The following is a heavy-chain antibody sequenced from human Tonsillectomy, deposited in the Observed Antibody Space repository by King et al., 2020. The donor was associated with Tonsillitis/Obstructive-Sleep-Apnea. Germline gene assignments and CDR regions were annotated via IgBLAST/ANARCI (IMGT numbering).Heavy chain of an antibody. D-gene: IGHD4-17*01. Sequence: QLQESGPGLVKPSETLSLTCTVSGGSISSSSYYWGWIRQPPGKGLEWIGSIYYSGSTYYNPSLKSRVTISVDTSKNQFSLKLSSVTAADTAVDYCASHPPSPYGVYGNGLVDSWGQGTLVTVSS. CDR3: ASHPPSPYGVYGNGLVDS. CDR1: GGSISSSSYY. J-gene: IGHJ4*02. CDR2: IYYSGST. V-gene: IGHV4-39*01.